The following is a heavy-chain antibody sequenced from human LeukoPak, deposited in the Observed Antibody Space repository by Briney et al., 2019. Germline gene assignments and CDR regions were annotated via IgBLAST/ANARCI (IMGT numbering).Heavy chain of an antibody. CDR2: INKNGSET. J-gene: IGHJ4*02. Sequence: GGSLRLSCAASGFNLNTKWMRWVRQAPGKGLEWVANINKNGSETYYEDSVRGRFTISRDNAKNSLYLEMSGLRAEDTAVYYCADPPSDYWGQGTLVAVSS. CDR3: ADPPSDY. V-gene: IGHV3-7*01. CDR1: GFNLNTKW.